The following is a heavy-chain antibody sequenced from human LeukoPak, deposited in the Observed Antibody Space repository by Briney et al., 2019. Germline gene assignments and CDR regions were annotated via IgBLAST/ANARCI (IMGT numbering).Heavy chain of an antibody. CDR1: GFTFRNYW. J-gene: IGHJ4*02. D-gene: IGHD3-3*01. Sequence: QPGGSLRLSCAASGFTFRNYWMGWVRQAPGKGLEWVANTKPDGSAEYYADSVRGRFTTSRDNANNFLYLQMNSLRAEDTAVYYCARDGRLNTIFDYWGQGTLVTVSS. CDR3: ARDGRLNTIFDY. V-gene: IGHV3-7*01. CDR2: TKPDGSAE.